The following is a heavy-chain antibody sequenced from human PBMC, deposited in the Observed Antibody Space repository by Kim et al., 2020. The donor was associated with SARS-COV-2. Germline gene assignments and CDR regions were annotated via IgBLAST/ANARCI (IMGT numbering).Heavy chain of an antibody. Sequence: GRFTISRDNAKNSLYLQMNSLRAEDTAVYYCARLRYCSSTSCYYGNWFDPWGQGTLVTVSS. CDR3: ARLRYCSSTSCYYGNWFDP. D-gene: IGHD2-2*01. V-gene: IGHV3-11*06. J-gene: IGHJ5*02.